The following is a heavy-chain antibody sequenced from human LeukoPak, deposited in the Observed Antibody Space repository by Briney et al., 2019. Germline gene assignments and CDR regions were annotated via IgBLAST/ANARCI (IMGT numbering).Heavy chain of an antibody. Sequence: GASVKVSCKASGYTFSSYGFSWVRQAPGQGLEWMGWINTSNGNTNYAQQLQGRVTMASDKFTSTTYRELRRLRSYDTAGYDCAREDSSGWLDYWGQETLVTVSS. CDR3: AREDSSGWLDY. J-gene: IGHJ4*02. CDR2: INTSNGNT. D-gene: IGHD6-19*01. V-gene: IGHV1-18*01. CDR1: GYTFSSYG.